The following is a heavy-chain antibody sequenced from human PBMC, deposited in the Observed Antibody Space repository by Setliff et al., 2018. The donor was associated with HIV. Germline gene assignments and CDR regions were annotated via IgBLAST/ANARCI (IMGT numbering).Heavy chain of an antibody. J-gene: IGHJ3*02. CDR2: ISSNTGNP. D-gene: IGHD2-21*01. V-gene: IGHV7-4-1*02. Sequence: ASVKVSCKASGYSFTNYSLNWVRQVPGQGVVWRGWISSNTGNPTYAQDFTGRFVFSLDTSVNTAYLQITTLMAEDSAVYYCVRANIYSDAFDIWGQGTMVTVSS. CDR3: VRANIYSDAFDI. CDR1: GYSFTNYS.